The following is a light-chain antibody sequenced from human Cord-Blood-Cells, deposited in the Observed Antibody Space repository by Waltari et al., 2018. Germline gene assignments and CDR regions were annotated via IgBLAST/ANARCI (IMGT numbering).Light chain of an antibody. Sequence: QSVLTQPLSASGTPGQRVTISWAGSSSNIGRNTVNRYQQLPGTAPKLLIYSNNQRPSGVPDRFSGSKSGTSASLAISGLQSEDEADYYCAAWDDSLNGHWVFGGGTKLTVL. J-gene: IGLJ3*02. CDR1: SSNIGRNT. CDR2: SNN. CDR3: AAWDDSLNGHWV. V-gene: IGLV1-44*01.